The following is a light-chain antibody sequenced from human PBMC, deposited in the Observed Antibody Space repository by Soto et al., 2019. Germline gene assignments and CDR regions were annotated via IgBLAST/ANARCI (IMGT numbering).Light chain of an antibody. CDR2: EVN. V-gene: IGLV2-14*01. CDR3: SSLSTTSTPIV. CDR1: SSDIGLYNY. Sequence: QSVLSQPASMSGSPGQSITIPCTGASSDIGLYNYASWYQHHPGKAPKLLISEVNVVPSGLSDRFSASKAGNTASLTISGLQPEDEAYYYCSSLSTTSTPIVFGSGTNVTVL. J-gene: IGLJ1*01.